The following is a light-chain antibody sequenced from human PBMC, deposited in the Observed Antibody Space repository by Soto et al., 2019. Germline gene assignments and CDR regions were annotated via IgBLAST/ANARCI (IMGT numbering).Light chain of an antibody. Sequence: QSVLTQPPSVSGSPGQSVAISCTGTSSDVGGSNGVSWYQQPPGTAPKLIIYDVSNRPSGVPDRFSGSKSGNTASLIISGLQAEDEGDYYCSSYTSSSTYVFGTGTKVNVL. CDR1: SSDVGGSNG. CDR3: SSYTSSSTYV. CDR2: DVS. V-gene: IGLV2-18*02. J-gene: IGLJ1*01.